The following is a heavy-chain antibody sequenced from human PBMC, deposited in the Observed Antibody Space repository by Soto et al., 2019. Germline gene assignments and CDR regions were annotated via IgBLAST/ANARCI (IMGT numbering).Heavy chain of an antibody. D-gene: IGHD6-6*01. V-gene: IGHV3-23*01. CDR2: ISGSGGST. CDR1: GFTFSSYA. CDR3: AKDEAWYSSSSVPYGMDV. Sequence: EVQLLESGGRLVQPGGSLRLSCAASGFTFSSYAMSWVRQAPGKGLEWVSAISGSGGSTYYADSVKGRFTISRDNSKNTLYLQMNSLRVEDTAVYYCAKDEAWYSSSSVPYGMDVWGQGTTVTVSS. J-gene: IGHJ6*02.